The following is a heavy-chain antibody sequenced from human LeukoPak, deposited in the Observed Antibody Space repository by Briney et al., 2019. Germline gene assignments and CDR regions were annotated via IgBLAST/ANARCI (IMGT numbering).Heavy chain of an antibody. D-gene: IGHD3-16*01. CDR1: GFTFSSYW. V-gene: IGHV3-74*01. CDR2: INSDGTNT. Sequence: GGSLRLSCAASGFTFSSYWMHWVRQAPGKGLVWVSRINSDGTNTNYADSVKGRFTISRDNAKNTLYLQMNSLRAEDTAVYYCAKDRDVWGSLLDYWGQGTLVTVSS. CDR3: AKDRDVWGSLLDY. J-gene: IGHJ4*02.